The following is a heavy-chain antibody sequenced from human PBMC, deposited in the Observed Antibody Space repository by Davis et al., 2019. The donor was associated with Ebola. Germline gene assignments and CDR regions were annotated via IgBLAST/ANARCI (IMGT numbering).Heavy chain of an antibody. V-gene: IGHV3-33*01. CDR2: IWSDGGNK. D-gene: IGHD6-13*01. Sequence: GGSLRLSCAASGFTFSSYGMHWVRQAPGKGLEWVAVIWSDGGNKYYADSVKGRFTISRDNSKNTVYLQMNSLRVEDTAVYYCAREWAKTAAGDYWGRGTLVTVSS. CDR1: GFTFSSYG. J-gene: IGHJ4*02. CDR3: AREWAKTAAGDY.